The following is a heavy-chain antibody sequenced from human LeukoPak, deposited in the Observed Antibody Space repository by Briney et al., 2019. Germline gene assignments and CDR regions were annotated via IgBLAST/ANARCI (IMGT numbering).Heavy chain of an antibody. Sequence: SETLSLTCAVYGGSFSGYYWSWIRQPPGKGLEWIGEINHSGSTNYNPSLKSRVTISVDTSKNQFSLKLSSMTAADTAVYYCARGLKITMVRGVTHPFDYWGQGTLVTVSS. CDR3: ARGLKITMVRGVTHPFDY. CDR2: INHSGST. J-gene: IGHJ4*02. V-gene: IGHV4-34*01. CDR1: GGSFSGYY. D-gene: IGHD3-10*01.